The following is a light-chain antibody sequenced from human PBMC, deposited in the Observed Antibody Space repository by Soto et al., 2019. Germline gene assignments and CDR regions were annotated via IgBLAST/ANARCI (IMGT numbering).Light chain of an antibody. Sequence: EIVLTQSPGTLSLSPGESASLSCRASQSVTSGYLGWYQQKPGQAPRLLIYDASNRATGIPARFSGSGSGTDFTLTISSLEPADFAVYYCQQRSNWPLTFGGGTKVDIK. J-gene: IGKJ4*01. CDR1: QSVTSGY. CDR3: QQRSNWPLT. CDR2: DAS. V-gene: IGKV3-11*01.